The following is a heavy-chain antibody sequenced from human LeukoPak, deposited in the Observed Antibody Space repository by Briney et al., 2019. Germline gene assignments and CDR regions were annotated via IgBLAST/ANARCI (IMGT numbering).Heavy chain of an antibody. CDR1: GDSFNEYY. D-gene: IGHD4-11*01. CDR3: ARDEGIQSHFEF. V-gene: IGHV4-59*12. J-gene: IGHJ4*02. Sequence: SETLSLTCTVSGDSFNEYYWNWIRQPPGKGLEWIGYIYYNGNSNYSPSLKSRVSMSVDTSKNQISLRLTSVTAADTAMYYCARDEGIQSHFEFWGQGALVTVSS. CDR2: IYYNGNS.